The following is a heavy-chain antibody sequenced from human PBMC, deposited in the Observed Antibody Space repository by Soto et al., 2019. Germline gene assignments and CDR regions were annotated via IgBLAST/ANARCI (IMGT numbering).Heavy chain of an antibody. V-gene: IGHV3-72*01. CDR2: IRNRVNSYTT. J-gene: IGHJ4*02. Sequence: EVHLVESGGGLVQPGGSLRLSCAASGFTFSDPYMDWVRQAPGKGLEWVGRIRNRVNSYTTDYAASVRGRFTISRDDSKNSLYLQMNSLKTEDTAVYYCGSGDQVYWGQGALVTVSS. CDR1: GFTFSDPY. CDR3: GSGDQVY.